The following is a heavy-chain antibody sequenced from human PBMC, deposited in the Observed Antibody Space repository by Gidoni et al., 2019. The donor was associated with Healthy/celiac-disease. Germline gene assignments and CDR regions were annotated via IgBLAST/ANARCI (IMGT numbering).Heavy chain of an antibody. CDR1: GYTFTGYY. J-gene: IGHJ4*02. CDR3: AREWFYYYGSGAAY. CDR2: INPNSGGT. D-gene: IGHD3-10*01. V-gene: IGHV1-2*02. Sequence: QVHLVQSGAEVQNPGASVKVSCKASGYTFTGYYRYWVRKAPGQGLAWMGWINPNSGGTNYAQKFKSRVTMTRDTSISTAYMELSRLRSDDTAVYYCAREWFYYYGSGAAYWGQGTLVTVSS.